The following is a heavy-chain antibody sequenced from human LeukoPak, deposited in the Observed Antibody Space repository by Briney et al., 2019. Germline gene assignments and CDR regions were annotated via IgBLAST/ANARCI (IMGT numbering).Heavy chain of an antibody. J-gene: IGHJ4*02. V-gene: IGHV3-21*06. CDR1: GFTFSTYN. Sequence: PGGSLRLSCAAPGFTFSTYNMNWVRQAPGKGLEWVSSISSTSGDIYYADSVKGRFTISRDNAKNSLYLQMNSLRVEDTALYYCASEGVYTSTAYYDFDYWGQGTLVTVSS. CDR3: ASEGVYTSTAYYDFDY. D-gene: IGHD3-9*01. CDR2: ISSTSGDI.